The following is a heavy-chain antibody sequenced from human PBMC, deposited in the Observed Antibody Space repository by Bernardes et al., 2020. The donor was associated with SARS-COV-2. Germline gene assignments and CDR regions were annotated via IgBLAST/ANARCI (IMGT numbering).Heavy chain of an antibody. D-gene: IGHD2-2*01. CDR3: ARDRFDCSSTSCPIESYYYYGMDV. Sequence: SETLSLTCTVSGGSVSSGSYYWSWIRQPPGKGLEWIGYIYYSGSTNYNPSLKSRVTISVDTSKNQFPLKLSSVTAADTAVYYCARDRFDCSSTSCPIESYYYYGMDVWGQGTTVTVSS. J-gene: IGHJ6*02. CDR1: GGSVSSGSYY. V-gene: IGHV4-61*01. CDR2: IYYSGST.